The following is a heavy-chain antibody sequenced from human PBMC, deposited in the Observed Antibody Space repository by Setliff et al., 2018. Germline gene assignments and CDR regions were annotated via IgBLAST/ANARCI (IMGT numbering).Heavy chain of an antibody. CDR2: IYDSGSS. CDR3: GRGFSRIEGWGNWFDP. J-gene: IGHJ5*02. Sequence: SETLSLTCTVSGGSVSNSGFFWGWLRQAPGKGLEWIGNIYDSGSSNYNASLKSRLIITRDTSKNQISLKLTSVTAADTAVYYCGRGFSRIEGWGNWFDPWGEGILVTVSS. V-gene: IGHV4-39*01. CDR1: GGSVSNSGFF. D-gene: IGHD2-15*01.